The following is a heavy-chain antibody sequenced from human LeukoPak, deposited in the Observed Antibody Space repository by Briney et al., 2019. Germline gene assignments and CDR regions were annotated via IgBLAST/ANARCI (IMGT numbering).Heavy chain of an antibody. D-gene: IGHD6-13*01. J-gene: IGHJ4*02. V-gene: IGHV3-23*01. CDR2: IGGSGVTT. CDR3: AKILSAAGIDS. Sequence: GGSLGLSCAASGFTVSSNYMSWVRQAPGKGLEWVSSIGGSGVTTYYADSVKGRFTISRDNSKNTLSLQMNSLRGEDTAVYYCAKILSAAGIDSWGQGTLVIVSS. CDR1: GFTVSSNY.